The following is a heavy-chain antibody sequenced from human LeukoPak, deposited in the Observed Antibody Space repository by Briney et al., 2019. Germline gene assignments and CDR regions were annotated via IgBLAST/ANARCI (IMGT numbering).Heavy chain of an antibody. CDR2: IIPNLGTA. J-gene: IGHJ4*02. CDR3: ESWNSECYYYDY. Sequence: TVKVSCKASGGTFSSYAIRLVRLAPGQGLEWMGGIIPNLGTANYAQKFQGRVTITPDESTSAAHIELSSLRFEDRAVYYCESWNSECYYYDYWGQGTLVTVSS. CDR1: GGTFSSYA. D-gene: IGHD1-7*01. V-gene: IGHV1-69*13.